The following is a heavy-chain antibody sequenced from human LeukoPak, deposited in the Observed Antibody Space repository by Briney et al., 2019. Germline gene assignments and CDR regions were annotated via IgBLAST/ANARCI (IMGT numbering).Heavy chain of an antibody. J-gene: IGHJ4*02. CDR3: ARGSIHHYYDSSGYHYFDY. CDR2: INHSGST. Sequence: PSETLSLTCAVYGGSFSGYYWSWIRQPPGKGLEWIGEINHSGSTNYNPSLKSRVTISVDTSKNQFSLKLSSVTAADTAVYYCARGSIHHYYDSSGYHYFDYWGQGTLVTVSS. D-gene: IGHD3-22*01. CDR1: GGSFSGYY. V-gene: IGHV4-34*01.